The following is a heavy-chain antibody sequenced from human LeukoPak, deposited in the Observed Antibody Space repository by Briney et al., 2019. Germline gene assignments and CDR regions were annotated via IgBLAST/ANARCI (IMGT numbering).Heavy chain of an antibody. V-gene: IGHV4-4*02. CDR3: ARNTAYDQEY. CDR2: IHYSGGT. Sequence: GSLRLSCAASGFMFSSYSMNWVRQSPGEGLEWIGEIHYSGGTKYNPSLKSRVTISIDNSKNQYSLKLSSVTAADTAIYYCARNTAYDQEYWGQGTLVTVSS. CDR1: GFMFSSYSM. D-gene: IGHD5-18*01. J-gene: IGHJ4*02.